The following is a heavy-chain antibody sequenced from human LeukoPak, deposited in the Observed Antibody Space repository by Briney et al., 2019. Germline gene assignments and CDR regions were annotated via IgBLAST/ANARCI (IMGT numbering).Heavy chain of an antibody. Sequence: GGSLRLSCAASGFIFRNYDMTWVRQAPGKGLQWVSHIITSGANTYYADSVKGRFTISRDNSKNTLLLQMNSLRAEDTALYYCVRGHSRFDYWGQGTLVTVSS. CDR3: VRGHSRFDY. V-gene: IGHV3-23*01. J-gene: IGHJ4*02. CDR2: IITSGANT. D-gene: IGHD4-11*01. CDR1: GFIFRNYD.